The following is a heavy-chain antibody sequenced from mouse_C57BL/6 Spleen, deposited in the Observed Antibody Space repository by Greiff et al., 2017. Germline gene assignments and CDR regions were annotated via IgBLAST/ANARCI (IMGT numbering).Heavy chain of an antibody. J-gene: IGHJ3*01. V-gene: IGHV1-42*01. CDR2: INPSTGGT. Sequence: VQLKQSGPELVKPGASVKISCKASGYSFTGYYMNWVKQSPEKSLEWIGEINPSTGGTTYNQKFKAKATLTVDKSSSTAYMQLKSLTSEYSAVYYCVYYEYAFAYWGQGTLVTVSA. CDR1: GYSFTGYY. D-gene: IGHD2-4*01. CDR3: VYYEYAFAY.